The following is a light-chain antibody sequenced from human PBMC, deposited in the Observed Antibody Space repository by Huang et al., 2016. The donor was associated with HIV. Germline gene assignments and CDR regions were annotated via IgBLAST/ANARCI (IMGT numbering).Light chain of an antibody. J-gene: IGKJ1*01. V-gene: IGKV2-28*01. CDR3: MQALQTPWT. CDR2: LGS. CDR1: QSLLHSNVDHY. Sequence: DIEMTQSPLSLPVTPGEPPSISCRSSQSLLHSNVDHYLDWYLQKPGQSPHLLIYLGSNRASGVPDRFSGSGSGTDCTLKISRVEAEDVGVYYCMQALQTPWTFGQGTKVEIK.